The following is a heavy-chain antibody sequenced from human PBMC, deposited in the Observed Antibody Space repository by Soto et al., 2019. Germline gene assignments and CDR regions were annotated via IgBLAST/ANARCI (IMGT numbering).Heavy chain of an antibody. D-gene: IGHD3-9*01. CDR3: AGERLTGSGYFDY. V-gene: IGHV4-59*01. J-gene: IGHJ4*02. CDR1: NGFITGYY. CDR2: VYNTGTP. Sequence: QVQLQESGPGLVKPSETLSLTCTVSNGFITGYYWSWVRQPPGKGLEWIGSVYNTGTPNYHPSLRSRVTMSADPSKSQFSLELSSVTAADTAIYFCAGERLTGSGYFDYWGQGTLVTVSS.